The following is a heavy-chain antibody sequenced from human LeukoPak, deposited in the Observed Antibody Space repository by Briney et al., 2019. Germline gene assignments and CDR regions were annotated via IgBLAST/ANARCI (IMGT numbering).Heavy chain of an antibody. CDR2: IYYSGST. D-gene: IGHD2-8*01. Sequence: SETLSLTCTVSGGSISSYYWSWIRQPPGKGLEWIGYIYYSGSTNYNPSLKSRVTISVDTSKNQFSLKLSSVTAADTAVYYCARAHCTNGVCYRAAFGIWGQGTMVTVSS. J-gene: IGHJ3*02. CDR1: GGSISSYY. CDR3: ARAHCTNGVCYRAAFGI. V-gene: IGHV4-59*01.